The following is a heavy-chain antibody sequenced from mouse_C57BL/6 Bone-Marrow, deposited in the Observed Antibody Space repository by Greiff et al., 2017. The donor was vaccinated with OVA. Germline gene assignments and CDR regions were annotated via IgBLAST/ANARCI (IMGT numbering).Heavy chain of an antibody. CDR3: ARGCGGSAWFEY. CDR1: GFTFTDYY. D-gene: IGHD1-3*01. V-gene: IGHV1-36*01. Sequence: EVMLVESGPVLVKPGPSVKISCKASGFTFTDYYMHWVKQSHGKSLEWIGLVYPYTGGTSYNPKFKGKATVTVDTSSSTAYMELNSLTSEDYAVDNCARGCGGSAWFEYWGQGTLVTVSA. J-gene: IGHJ3*01. CDR2: VYPYTGGT.